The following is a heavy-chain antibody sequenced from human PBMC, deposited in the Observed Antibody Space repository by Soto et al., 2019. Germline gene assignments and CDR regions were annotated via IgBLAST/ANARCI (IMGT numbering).Heavy chain of an antibody. CDR1: GYSFTSYW. J-gene: IGHJ4*02. CDR3: ARAYCSSNSCYFEWLDN. V-gene: IGHV5-10-1*01. Sequence: GESLKISCKGSGYSFTSYWISWVRQMPGKVLEWMGRIDPSDSYTNYSPSFQGHVTISADKSISTAYLQWSSLKASDTAMYYCARAYCSSNSCYFEWLDNWGQEXLDDVFS. CDR2: IDPSDSYT. D-gene: IGHD2-2*01.